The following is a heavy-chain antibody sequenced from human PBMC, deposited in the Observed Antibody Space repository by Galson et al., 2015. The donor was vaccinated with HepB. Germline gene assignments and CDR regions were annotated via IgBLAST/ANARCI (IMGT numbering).Heavy chain of an antibody. Sequence: SLRLSCAASGFSFSNYAMTWVRQAPGKGLEWVSSISDSGDATYYADSVTGRFTISRDNSKNTLYLQMNTLRAEDTAVYYCANTFSRLTISPLDVWGQGTMVTVSS. D-gene: IGHD4/OR15-4a*01. CDR1: GFSFSNYA. CDR2: ISDSGDAT. J-gene: IGHJ3*01. CDR3: ANTFSRLTISPLDV. V-gene: IGHV3-23*01.